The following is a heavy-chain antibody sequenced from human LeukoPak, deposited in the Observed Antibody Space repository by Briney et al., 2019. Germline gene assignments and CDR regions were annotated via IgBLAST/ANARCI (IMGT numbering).Heavy chain of an antibody. CDR3: ARLSNWFDL. J-gene: IGHJ5*02. CDR1: GGSINSYY. V-gene: IGHV4-59*08. Sequence: SEPLSLTCPVSGGSINSYYWSWIRQPPGKGLEWIGYIYYSGSTNYNPSLQRRVTISVDTSKNQFSLKLSSVTAADTAVYYWARLSNWFDLWGQGTLVTVSS. D-gene: IGHD3-16*02. CDR2: IYYSGST.